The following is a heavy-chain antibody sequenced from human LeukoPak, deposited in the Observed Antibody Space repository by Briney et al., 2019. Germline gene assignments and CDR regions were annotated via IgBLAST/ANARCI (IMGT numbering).Heavy chain of an antibody. CDR2: IYYSGST. CDR3: ARRIYSGSSPIDY. J-gene: IGHJ4*02. V-gene: IGHV4-39*01. CDR1: GGSISSSSYY. D-gene: IGHD1-26*01. Sequence: SETLSLTCTVSGGSISSSSYYWGWIRQPPGKGLEWIGSIYYSGSTYYNPSLKSRVTISVDTSKNQFSLKLSSVTAADTAVYYCARRIYSGSSPIDYWGQGTLVTVSS.